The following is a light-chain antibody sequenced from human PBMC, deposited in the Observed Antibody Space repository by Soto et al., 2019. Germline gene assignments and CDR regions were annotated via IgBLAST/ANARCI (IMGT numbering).Light chain of an antibody. Sequence: QLVLTQPPSVSGAPGQRVTISCTGSSSNIGAGYEVHWYQQLPGTAPKLLIYGNIYRPSGVPDRFSGSKSGTSVSLAITGLQPEDEADYHCQSYDSSLSGVVFGGGTKLTVL. V-gene: IGLV1-40*01. CDR3: QSYDSSLSGVV. CDR1: SSNIGAGYE. J-gene: IGLJ2*01. CDR2: GNI.